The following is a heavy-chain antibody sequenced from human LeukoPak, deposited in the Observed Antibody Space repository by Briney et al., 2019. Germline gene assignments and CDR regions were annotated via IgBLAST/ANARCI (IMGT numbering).Heavy chain of an antibody. CDR1: GGSISSSSYY. CDR3: AGDFPMVRGVIDY. D-gene: IGHD3-10*01. J-gene: IGHJ4*02. V-gene: IGHV4-39*07. Sequence: PSETLSLTCAVSGGSISSSSYYWGWIRQPPGKGLEWIGSIYYSGSTYYNPSLKSRVTISIDTSKNQFSLKLSSVTAADTAVYYCAGDFPMVRGVIDYWGQGTLVTVSS. CDR2: IYYSGST.